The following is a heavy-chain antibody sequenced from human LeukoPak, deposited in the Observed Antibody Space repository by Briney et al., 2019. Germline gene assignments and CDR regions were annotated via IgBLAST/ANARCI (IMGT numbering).Heavy chain of an antibody. CDR1: GGSISSSLYH. CDR3: ARHRSKWLQSSFDY. D-gene: IGHD5-24*01. V-gene: IGHV4-39*01. CDR2: MYYTGTT. Sequence: SETLSLTCTVSGGSISSSLYHWGWIRQAPGKNLGGLGSMYYTGTTHDHPALKSQFTRSVDTSKNPFSLNLNSVTAADTAVYYCARHRSKWLQSSFDYWGQGTLVTVSS. J-gene: IGHJ4*02.